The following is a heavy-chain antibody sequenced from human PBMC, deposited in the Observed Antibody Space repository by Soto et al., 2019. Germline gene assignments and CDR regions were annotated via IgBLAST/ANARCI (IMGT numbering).Heavy chain of an antibody. V-gene: IGHV4-39*01. D-gene: IGHD3-10*01. CDR3: LGFGELLFDY. J-gene: IGHJ4*02. CDR2: IYYSGST. CDR1: GGSISGSSYY. Sequence: SETLSLTCTVSGGSISGSSYYWGWIRQPPGKGLEWIGSIYYSGSTYYNPSLKSRVTISVDTSKNQFSLKLSSVTAADTAVYYCLGFGELLFDYWGQGTLVTVSS.